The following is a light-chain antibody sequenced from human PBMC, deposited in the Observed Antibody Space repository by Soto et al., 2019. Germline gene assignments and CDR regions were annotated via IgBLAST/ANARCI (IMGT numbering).Light chain of an antibody. CDR1: QSMSTE. CDR3: QQGHNWPLT. V-gene: IGKV3-15*01. Sequence: EIAMTHSPATRSVSPGERATLSCRASQSMSTEFAWYQQIPGQPPRLVIYSASTRATGVPARFTGSGSGSEFTLTISGLQSEDFAIYYCQQGHNWPLTFGQGTMLEI. CDR2: SAS. J-gene: IGKJ2*01.